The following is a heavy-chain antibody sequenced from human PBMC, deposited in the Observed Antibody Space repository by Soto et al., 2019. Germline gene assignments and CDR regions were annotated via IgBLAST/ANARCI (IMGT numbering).Heavy chain of an antibody. V-gene: IGHV1-69*01. J-gene: IGHJ4*02. Sequence: GXSVKRSCRAAGGSFSSYAIVWVRQAPGQGLEWMGGIIPIFGTANYAQKFQGRVTITADESTSTAYMELSSLRSEDTAVYYCARTLTHSGSSWTQWGQGTLVTVSS. CDR3: ARTLTHSGSSWTQ. CDR2: IIPIFGTA. CDR1: GGSFSSYA. D-gene: IGHD1-26*01.